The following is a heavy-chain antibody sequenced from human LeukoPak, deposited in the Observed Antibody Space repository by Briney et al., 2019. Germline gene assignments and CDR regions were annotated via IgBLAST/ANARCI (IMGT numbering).Heavy chain of an antibody. Sequence: SETLSLTCAVYGGSFSGCYWSWIRQPPGKGLEWIGEINHSGSTNYNPSLKSRFTISVDTSKNQFSLKLSSVTAADTAVYYCAREKGILVAAAGTLWFDPWGQGTLVTVSS. CDR2: INHSGST. CDR1: GGSFSGCY. D-gene: IGHD6-13*01. J-gene: IGHJ5*02. CDR3: AREKGILVAAAGTLWFDP. V-gene: IGHV4-34*01.